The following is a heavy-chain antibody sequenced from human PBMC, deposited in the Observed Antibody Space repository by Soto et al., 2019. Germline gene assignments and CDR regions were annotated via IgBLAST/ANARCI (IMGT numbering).Heavy chain of an antibody. CDR3: ARGNDRYFDWLGDYYFDY. D-gene: IGHD3-9*01. V-gene: IGHV4-59*01. CDR2: IYYSGST. CDR1: DGSISSYY. Sequence: SETLSLTCTVSDGSISSYYWSWIRQPPGKGLEWIGYIYYSGSTNYNPSLKSRVTISVDTSKNQFSLKLSSVTAADTAVYYCARGNDRYFDWLGDYYFDYWGQGTLVTVSS. J-gene: IGHJ4*02.